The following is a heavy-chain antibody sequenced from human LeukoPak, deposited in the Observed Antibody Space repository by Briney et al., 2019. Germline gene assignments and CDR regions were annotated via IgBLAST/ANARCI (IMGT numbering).Heavy chain of an antibody. D-gene: IGHD6-19*01. V-gene: IGHV3-7*03. CDR2: IKQDGSEK. J-gene: IGHJ6*04. Sequence: GGSLRLSCAACGFTFSSYWMTWVRQAPGKGLEWVANIKQDGSEKYYVDSLEGRFTISRDNAKNSLYLQMNSLRAEDTAVYYCARDPPLQNSGPALLMDVWGKGTTVTVSP. CDR3: ARDPPLQNSGPALLMDV. CDR1: GFTFSSYW.